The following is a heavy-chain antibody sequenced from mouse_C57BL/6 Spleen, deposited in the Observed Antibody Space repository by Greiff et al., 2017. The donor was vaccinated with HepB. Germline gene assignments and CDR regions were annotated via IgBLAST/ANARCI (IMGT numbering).Heavy chain of an antibody. CDR2: IDPETGGT. V-gene: IGHV1-15*01. J-gene: IGHJ2*01. CDR3: TRPGPYGNYDY. D-gene: IGHD2-10*02. CDR1: GYTFTDYE. Sequence: VQLQQSGAELVRPGASVTLSCKASGYTFTDYEMHWVKQTPVHGLEWIGAIDPETGGTAYNQKFKGKAILTADKSSSTAYMELRSLTSEDSAVYYCTRPGPYGNYDYWGQGTTLTVSS.